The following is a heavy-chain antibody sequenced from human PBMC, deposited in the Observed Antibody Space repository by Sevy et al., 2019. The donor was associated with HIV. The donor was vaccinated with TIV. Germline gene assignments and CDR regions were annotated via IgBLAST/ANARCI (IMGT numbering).Heavy chain of an antibody. D-gene: IGHD3-10*01. CDR3: ARVGPSRSYYFDY. CDR1: GYSFTSYW. V-gene: IGHV5-51*01. J-gene: IGHJ4*02. CDR2: IYPGDSDT. Sequence: GESLKISCKGSGYSFTSYWIGWVRQMPGKGLEWMGIIYPGDSDTRYSPSFQGQVTISADKSISTTYLQWSSLKASDTAMYYCARVGPSRSYYFDYWGQGTLVTVSS.